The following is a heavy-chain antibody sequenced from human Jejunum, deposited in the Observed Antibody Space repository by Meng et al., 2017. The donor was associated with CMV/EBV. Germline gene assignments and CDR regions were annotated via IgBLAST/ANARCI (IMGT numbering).Heavy chain of an antibody. D-gene: IGHD2-2*01. V-gene: IGHV3-74*01. CDR3: ARDAADSTSPAWFDP. J-gene: IGHJ5*02. Sequence: FTFSSYWMHWVRQAPGKGLVWVSRINSDGSSTSYADSVKGRFTISRDNAKNTLYLQMNSLRVEDTAVYYCARDAADSTSPAWFDPWGQGTLVTVSS. CDR1: FTFSSYW. CDR2: INSDGSST.